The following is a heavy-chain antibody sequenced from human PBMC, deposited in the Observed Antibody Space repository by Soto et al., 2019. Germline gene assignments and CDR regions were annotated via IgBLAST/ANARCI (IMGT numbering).Heavy chain of an antibody. J-gene: IGHJ4*02. CDR1: GFTFDNYG. V-gene: IGHV3-30*18. Sequence: QVQLVESGGVEVQPGRSLRLSCAASGFTFDNYGMHWVRQSPGKWLDWVAVISYDGSLNFYGDSVKGRFTISRDNSKNTLYLQMNSLRTADTAVYYCAKDQGLRSRDGYNPDYWGKGTLVTVSS. D-gene: IGHD2-2*01. CDR3: AKDQGLRSRDGYNPDY. CDR2: ISYDGSLN.